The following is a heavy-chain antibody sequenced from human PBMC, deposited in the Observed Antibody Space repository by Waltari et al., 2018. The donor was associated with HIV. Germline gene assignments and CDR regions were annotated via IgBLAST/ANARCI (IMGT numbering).Heavy chain of an antibody. J-gene: IGHJ5*02. D-gene: IGHD4-17*01. CDR1: GGSFRGYY. CDR2: INHSGST. Sequence: QVQLQQWGAGLLKPSETLSLTCAVYGGSFRGYYWSWIRQPPGKGLVWIGEINHSGSTNYNPSLKSRVTISVDTSKNQFSLKLSSVTAADTAVYYCARHGNYGDYVFDPWGQGTLVTVSS. V-gene: IGHV4-34*01. CDR3: ARHGNYGDYVFDP.